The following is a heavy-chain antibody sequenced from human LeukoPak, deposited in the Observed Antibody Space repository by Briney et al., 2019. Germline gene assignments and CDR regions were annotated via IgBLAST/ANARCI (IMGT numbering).Heavy chain of an antibody. D-gene: IGHD3-9*01. CDR1: GFTSSNAW. J-gene: IGHJ4*02. CDR2: IKSKTDGGTT. V-gene: IGHV3-15*01. Sequence: PGGSLRLSCAASGFTSSNAWMSWVRQAPGKGLEWVGRIKSKTDGGTTDYAAPVKGRFTISRDDSKNTLYLQMNSLKTEDTAVYYCTTENYDILTGYVYWGQGTLVTVSS. CDR3: TTENYDILTGYVY.